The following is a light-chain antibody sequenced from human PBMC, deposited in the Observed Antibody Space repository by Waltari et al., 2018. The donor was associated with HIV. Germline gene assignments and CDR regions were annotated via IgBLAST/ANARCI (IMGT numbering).Light chain of an antibody. CDR3: QQYKDWPIT. CDR1: QYIATD. J-gene: IGKJ1*01. CDR2: GAS. V-gene: IGKV3D-15*01. Sequence: EIVMTQSPGTLSVSPGERATLSCRAGQYIATDLAWYHQKPGQSPRLLIYGASTRGSGVAARFSGSGSGTDFSLTISSLQSEDSGVYYCQQYKDWPITFGQGTRVEIK.